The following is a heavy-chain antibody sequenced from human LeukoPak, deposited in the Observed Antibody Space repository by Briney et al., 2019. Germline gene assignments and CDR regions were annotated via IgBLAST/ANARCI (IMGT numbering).Heavy chain of an antibody. D-gene: IGHD1-26*01. V-gene: IGHV3-21*01. Sequence: GGSLRLSCAASGFSFSTYNMNWVRQAPGKGLEWVSSITSSSTYIYYADSVKGRFTISRDNAKNSLYLQMNSLRAEDTAVYYCARDPYSGSYGDYYYYYMDVWGKGTTVTISS. CDR1: GFSFSTYN. J-gene: IGHJ6*03. CDR3: ARDPYSGSYGDYYYYYMDV. CDR2: ITSSSTYI.